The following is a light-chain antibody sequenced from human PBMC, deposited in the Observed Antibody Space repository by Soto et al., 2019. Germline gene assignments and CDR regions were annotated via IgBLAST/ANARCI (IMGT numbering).Light chain of an antibody. Sequence: DIQMTQSPSSLSASVGDRVTITCRASQSISSYLNWYQQKPGKAPKLLIYAASSLQSGVPSRFSGSGSETDFTLTISSLQPEDFATYYCQQSYSHPTFGQGTKVEIK. CDR1: QSISSY. CDR2: AAS. CDR3: QQSYSHPT. J-gene: IGKJ1*01. V-gene: IGKV1-39*01.